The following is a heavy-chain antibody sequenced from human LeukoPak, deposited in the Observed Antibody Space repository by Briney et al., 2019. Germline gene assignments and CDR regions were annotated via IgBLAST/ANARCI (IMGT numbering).Heavy chain of an antibody. CDR3: ARHATAPAAGWFDP. Sequence: SETLSLTCAVYGGSFSGYYWGWIRQPPGKGLEWIGSIYYSGSTYYNPSLKSRVTISVDTSKNQFSLKLSSVTAADTAVYYCARHATAPAAGWFDPWGQGTLVTVSS. D-gene: IGHD6-13*01. J-gene: IGHJ5*02. CDR1: GGSFSGYY. V-gene: IGHV4-39*01. CDR2: IYYSGST.